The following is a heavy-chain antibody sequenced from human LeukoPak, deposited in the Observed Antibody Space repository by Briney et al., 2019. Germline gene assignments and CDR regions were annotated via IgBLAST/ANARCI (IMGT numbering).Heavy chain of an antibody. J-gene: IGHJ4*02. V-gene: IGHV4-39*07. Sequence: SETLSLTCTVSGGSIRSSYYYWGWIRQPPGEGLEWIGSIYDSGSTYYNPSLKSRVTISVDTSKNQFSLKLSSVTAADTAVYYCARGGGSSWYYFDYWGQGNLVTVSS. CDR2: IYDSGST. CDR3: ARGGGSSWYYFDY. CDR1: GGSIRSSYYY. D-gene: IGHD6-13*01.